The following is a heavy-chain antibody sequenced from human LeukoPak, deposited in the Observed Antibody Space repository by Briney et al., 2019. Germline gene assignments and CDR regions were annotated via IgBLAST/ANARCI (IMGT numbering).Heavy chain of an antibody. D-gene: IGHD3-10*01. CDR3: AYGSGSYYQFDY. Sequence: ASVKVSFKASGGTFSSYAISWVRPGPGQGLEWKGRIIPIFGPANYAQKFQGRVTITTDESTSTAYMELSSLRSEDTAVYYCAYGSGSYYQFDYWGQGTLVTVSS. CDR1: GGTFSSYA. J-gene: IGHJ4*02. CDR2: IIPIFGPA. V-gene: IGHV1-69*05.